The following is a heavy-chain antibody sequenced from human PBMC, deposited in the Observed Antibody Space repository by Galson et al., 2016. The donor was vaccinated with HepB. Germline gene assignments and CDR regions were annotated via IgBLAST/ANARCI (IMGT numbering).Heavy chain of an antibody. D-gene: IGHD4-11*01. V-gene: IGHV3-23*01. CDR2: VSGISTSI. CDR3: ATVLNSRWGDLFDN. J-gene: IGHJ4*02. Sequence: SLRLSCAASGFTFSSFVMSWVRRAPGKGLEWVSVVSGISTSINYADSVKGRFTISRDNSRNTLYMQMNSLRDDDTAVYYCATVLNSRWGDLFDNWGQGTLVTVST. CDR1: GFTFSSFV.